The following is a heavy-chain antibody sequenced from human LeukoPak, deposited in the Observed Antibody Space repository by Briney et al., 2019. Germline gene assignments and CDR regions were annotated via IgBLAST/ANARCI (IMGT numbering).Heavy chain of an antibody. CDR3: ARAKIASEYSSSWYVWLDP. CDR2: INTNTGNP. Sequence: ASVKVSCKASGYTFTSYAMNWVRQAPGQGLEWMGWINTNTGNPTYAQGFTGRFVFSLDTSVSTAYLQISSLKAEDTAVYYCARAKIASEYSSSWYVWLDPWGQGTLVTVSS. J-gene: IGHJ5*02. D-gene: IGHD6-13*01. CDR1: GYTFTSYA. V-gene: IGHV7-4-1*02.